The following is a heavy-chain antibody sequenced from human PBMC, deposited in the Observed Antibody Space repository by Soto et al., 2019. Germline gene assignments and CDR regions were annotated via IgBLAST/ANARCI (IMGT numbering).Heavy chain of an antibody. J-gene: IGHJ4*02. V-gene: IGHV3-21*01. CDR3: ARDLYYGSGSYKYYFDY. CDR2: ISSSSSYI. Sequence: PGGSLRLSCAASGFTFSSYSMNWVRQAPGKGLEWVSSISSSSSYIYYADSVKGRFTISRDNAKNSLYLQMNSLRAEDTAVYYCARDLYYGSGSYKYYFDYWGQGTLVTVS. CDR1: GFTFSSYS. D-gene: IGHD3-10*01.